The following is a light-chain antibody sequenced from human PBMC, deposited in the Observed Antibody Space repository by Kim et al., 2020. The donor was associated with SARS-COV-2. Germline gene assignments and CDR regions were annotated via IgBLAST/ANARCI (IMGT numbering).Light chain of an antibody. Sequence: DMQMTQSPSSLSASVGDRVTITCRASQSISRHLNWYQKKAGKAPKLLIYAASSLQSGVPSRFSGSGSGTDFTLTISSLQPEDFATYYCQESNSNLYTFGQGTKLEI. V-gene: IGKV1-39*01. CDR2: AAS. CDR3: QESNSNLYT. CDR1: QSISRH. J-gene: IGKJ2*01.